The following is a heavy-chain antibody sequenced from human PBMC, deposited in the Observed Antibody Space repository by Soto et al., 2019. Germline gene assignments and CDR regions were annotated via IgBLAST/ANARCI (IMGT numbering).Heavy chain of an antibody. D-gene: IGHD1-26*01. CDR1: GYSFASHW. J-gene: IGHJ4*02. CDR3: ARYSGSYWHYLDF. V-gene: IGHV5-51*01. CDR2: IYPGDSDT. Sequence: PGEFLKISCKGSGYSFASHWVAWVRQMPEKGLEWIGTIYPGDSDTKYSPAFRGQVTISADTSVSTAYLQWRSLEATDSAIYYCARYSGSYWHYLDFWGQGTLVTVSS.